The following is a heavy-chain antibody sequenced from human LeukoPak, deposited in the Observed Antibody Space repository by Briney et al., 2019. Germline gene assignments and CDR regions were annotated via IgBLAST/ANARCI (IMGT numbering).Heavy chain of an antibody. CDR2: ISYDGSNK. CDR3: ARAWMATIIDY. D-gene: IGHD5-24*01. Sequence: GGSLRLSCAASGFTFSGYGMHWVRQAPGKGLEWVSVISYDGSNKYCADSVKGRFTISRDNSKNTLYLQMSSLRAEDTAVYYCARAWMATIIDYWGQGTLVTVSS. CDR1: GFTFSGYG. J-gene: IGHJ4*02. V-gene: IGHV3-30-3*01.